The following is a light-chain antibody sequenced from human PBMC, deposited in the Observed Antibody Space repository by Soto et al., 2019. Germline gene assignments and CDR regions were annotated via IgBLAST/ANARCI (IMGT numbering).Light chain of an antibody. CDR2: KAS. V-gene: IGKV1-5*03. CDR3: QQYNSYSWT. J-gene: IGKJ1*01. Sequence: DIQMTQSPSTLSASVGDRVTITCRDSQSISSWLAWYQQKPGKAPKLLIYKASSLESGVPSRFSGSGSGTEFTLTISILQPDDFATYYCQQYNSYSWTFGQGTKVEIK. CDR1: QSISSW.